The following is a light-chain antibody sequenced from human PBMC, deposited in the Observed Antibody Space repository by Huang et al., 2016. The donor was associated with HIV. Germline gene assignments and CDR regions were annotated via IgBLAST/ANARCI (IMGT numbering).Light chain of an antibody. V-gene: IGKV1D-13*01. Sequence: AIQLTQSPSFLSASVGDRVTITCRASQDITDALAWYQQQPGKPPKVLICDASCLESGVPSRFSCSGSGADFTLTISSLQPEDFATYYCQQFKNYPLTFGGGTKVEVK. CDR1: QDITDA. J-gene: IGKJ4*01. CDR3: QQFKNYPLT. CDR2: DAS.